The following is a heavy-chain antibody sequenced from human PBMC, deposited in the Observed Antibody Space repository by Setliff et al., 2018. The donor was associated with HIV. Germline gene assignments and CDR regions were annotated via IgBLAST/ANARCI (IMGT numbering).Heavy chain of an antibody. CDR1: GFSFRSYA. CDR3: ARELEHSSGSGGFDP. CDR2: ISGSAGTT. D-gene: IGHD6-19*01. J-gene: IGHJ5*02. Sequence: GGSLRLSCAASGFSFRSYAVSWVRQAPGKGLEWVSGISGSAGTTYYAGSVKGRFTISRDNSKNTLYLQMNSLRAEDTAVFYCARELEHSSGSGGFDPWGQGTLVTVSS. V-gene: IGHV3-23*01.